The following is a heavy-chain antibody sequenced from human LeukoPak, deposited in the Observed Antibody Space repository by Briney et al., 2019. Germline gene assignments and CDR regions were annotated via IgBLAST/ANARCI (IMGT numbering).Heavy chain of an antibody. V-gene: IGHV3-7*01. CDR1: GFTFSSYW. CDR2: IKQDGSEK. J-gene: IGHJ4*02. D-gene: IGHD3-10*01. Sequence: GGSLRLSCAASGFTFSSYWMSWVRQAPGKGLEWVANIKQDGSEKYYVDSVKGRFTISRDNAKNSLYLQMNSLRAEDTAVYYCARSYGSGSRTFDYWGQGTLVTVSS. CDR3: ARSYGSGSRTFDY.